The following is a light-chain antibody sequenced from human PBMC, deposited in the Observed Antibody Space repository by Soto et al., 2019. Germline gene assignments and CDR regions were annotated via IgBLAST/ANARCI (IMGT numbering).Light chain of an antibody. J-gene: IGLJ3*02. CDR1: SRNVGAYNF. CDR2: DVS. V-gene: IGLV2-11*01. Sequence: QSALTQPRSVSGSPGQSVTISCTGTSRNVGAYNFVSWYQHHPGKAPKLMIYDVSKRPSGVPDRFSGSKSGNTASLTISGLQAEDEADYYCCSYAGSYTGVFGGGTKVTVL. CDR3: CSYAGSYTGV.